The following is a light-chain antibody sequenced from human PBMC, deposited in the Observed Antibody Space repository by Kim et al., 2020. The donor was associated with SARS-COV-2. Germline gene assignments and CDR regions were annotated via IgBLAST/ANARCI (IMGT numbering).Light chain of an antibody. Sequence: PGARPTHSGRASQSIGSSLAWYQQEPGHAPRVLIYGASARATGIPARFSGRGSGTEFTLTISNLQSEDFAVYYCQQYAYWRAFGQGTRLEIK. J-gene: IGKJ5*01. CDR3: QQYAYWRA. V-gene: IGKV3-15*01. CDR2: GAS. CDR1: QSIGSS.